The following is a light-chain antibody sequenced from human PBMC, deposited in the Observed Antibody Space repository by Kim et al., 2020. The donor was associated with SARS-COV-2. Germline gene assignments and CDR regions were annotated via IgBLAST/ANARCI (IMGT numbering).Light chain of an antibody. CDR2: YDS. Sequence: PGKTAMVSCGENGIGSKSLHWYQQRSGQAPVLVIYYDSDRPSGIPERFSGSNSGNTATLTISRVEAGDEADYYCQVWDSSSDHRVVFGGGTQLTVL. CDR3: QVWDSSSDHRVV. V-gene: IGLV3-21*04. J-gene: IGLJ2*01. CDR1: GIGSKS.